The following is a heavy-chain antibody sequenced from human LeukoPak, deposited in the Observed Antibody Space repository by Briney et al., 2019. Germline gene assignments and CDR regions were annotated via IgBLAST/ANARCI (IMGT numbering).Heavy chain of an antibody. CDR2: VSASGGTT. V-gene: IGHV3-23*01. J-gene: IGHJ4*02. Sequence: GGSLRLSCAASGFTFNNYAMSWVRQAPGKGLEWVSAVSASGGTTYYADSVKGRFTISRDNSKNTLYLQMNSLRAEDTAVYYCARDSDYWGQGTLVTVSS. CDR3: ARDSDY. CDR1: GFTFNNYA.